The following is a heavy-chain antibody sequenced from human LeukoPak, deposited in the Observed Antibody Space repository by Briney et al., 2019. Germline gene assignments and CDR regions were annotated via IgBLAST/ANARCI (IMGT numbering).Heavy chain of an antibody. D-gene: IGHD3-9*01. CDR1: GFTFSSYA. CDR3: ARDSDILTGYYFVY. J-gene: IGHJ4*02. V-gene: IGHV3-30*04. CDR2: ISYDGSNK. Sequence: RSLRLSCAASGFTFSSYAMHWVRQAPGKGLEWVAVISYDGSNKYYADSVKGRFTISRDNSKNTLYLQMNSLRAEDTAVYYCARDSDILTGYYFVYWGQGTLVTVSS.